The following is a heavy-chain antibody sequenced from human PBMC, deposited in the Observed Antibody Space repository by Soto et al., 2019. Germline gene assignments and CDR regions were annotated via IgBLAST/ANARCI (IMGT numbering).Heavy chain of an antibody. J-gene: IGHJ6*02. D-gene: IGHD1-26*01. CDR2: IWYDGSNK. V-gene: IGHV3-33*01. Sequence: QVQLVESGGGVVQPGRSLRLSCAASGFTFSSYGMHWVRQAPGKGLEWVAVIWYDGSNKYYADSVKGRFTISRDNSKNTXXLQMNSLRAEDTAVYYCARDVGSYSDYYYYYGMDVWGQGTTVTVSS. CDR3: ARDVGSYSDYYYYYGMDV. CDR1: GFTFSSYG.